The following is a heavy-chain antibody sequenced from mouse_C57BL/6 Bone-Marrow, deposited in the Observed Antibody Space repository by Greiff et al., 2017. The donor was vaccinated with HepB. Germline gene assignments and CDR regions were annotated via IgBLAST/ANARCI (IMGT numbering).Heavy chain of an antibody. Sequence: QVQLKESGAELMKPGASVKLSCKATGYTFTGYWIEWVKQRPGHGLEWIGEILPGSGSTNYNEKFKGKATFTADTSSNTAYMQLSSLTTEDSAIYYCARSGVDYYGSSSAWFAYWGQGTLVTVSA. CDR2: ILPGSGST. CDR1: GYTFTGYW. J-gene: IGHJ3*01. V-gene: IGHV1-9*01. D-gene: IGHD1-1*01. CDR3: ARSGVDYYGSSSAWFAY.